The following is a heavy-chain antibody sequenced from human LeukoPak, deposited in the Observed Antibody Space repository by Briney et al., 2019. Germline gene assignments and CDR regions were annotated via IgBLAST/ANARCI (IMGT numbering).Heavy chain of an antibody. D-gene: IGHD5-18*01. J-gene: IGHJ5*02. CDR1: GGSISSYY. CDR2: IYTSGST. CDR3: ARDSNVDTAMVSNALDWFDP. V-gene: IGHV4-4*07. Sequence: SETLSLTCTVSGGSISSYYWSWIRQPAGKGLEWIGRIYTSGSTNYNPSLKSRVTMSVDTSKNQFSLKLSSVTAADTAVYYCARDSNVDTAMVSNALDWFDPWGQGTLVTVSS.